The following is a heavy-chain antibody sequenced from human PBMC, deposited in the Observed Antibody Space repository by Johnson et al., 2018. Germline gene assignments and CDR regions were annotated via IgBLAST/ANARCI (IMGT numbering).Heavy chain of an antibody. CDR1: GFTFSSYW. J-gene: IGHJ1*01. CDR2: IKQDGSEK. Sequence: VQLVQSGGGLVQPGGSLRLSCAASGFTFSSYWMSWVRQAPGKGLEWVANIKQDGSEKYYVDSVKGRFTISRDNAKNSLYLQMNSLRAEDTAVYYCARDRSALDPLGKWDFQHLGQGTLVTVSS. V-gene: IGHV3-7*01. D-gene: IGHD2-8*01. CDR3: ARDRSALDPLGKWDFQH.